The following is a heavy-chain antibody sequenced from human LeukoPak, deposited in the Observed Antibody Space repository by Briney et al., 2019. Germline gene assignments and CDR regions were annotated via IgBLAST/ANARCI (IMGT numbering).Heavy chain of an antibody. CDR3: ARQWLVLEGNLGVFDI. Sequence: ASVKVSCKVSGYTLTELSMHWVRQAPGKGLEWMGGFDPEDGETIYAQKFQGRVTMTEGTSTDTAYMELSSLRSEDTAVYYCARQWLVLEGNLGVFDIWGQGTMVTVSS. CDR1: GYTLTELS. J-gene: IGHJ3*02. D-gene: IGHD6-19*01. V-gene: IGHV1-24*01. CDR2: FDPEDGET.